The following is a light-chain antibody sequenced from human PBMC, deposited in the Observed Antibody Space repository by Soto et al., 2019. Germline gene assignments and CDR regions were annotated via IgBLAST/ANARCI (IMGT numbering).Light chain of an antibody. Sequence: EMVLTQSPGTLSLSPGERATLSCRASQSVSSSYLAWYQQKPGQAPRLLIYGASSRATGIPDRFSGSGPGTDFTLTISRLEPDDFAVYYCQQYGNSPWTFGQGTKVEIK. CDR1: QSVSSSY. V-gene: IGKV3-20*01. J-gene: IGKJ1*01. CDR2: GAS. CDR3: QQYGNSPWT.